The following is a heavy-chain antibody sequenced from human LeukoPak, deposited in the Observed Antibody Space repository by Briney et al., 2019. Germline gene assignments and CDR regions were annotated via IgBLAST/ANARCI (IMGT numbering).Heavy chain of an antibody. CDR3: ARDSETTPIHVLGY. Sequence: PGGSLRLSCVVSGFTFTNYVVHWVRQAPGKGLEWVTLVSSDGGIKYYADSVKGRFSVSRDISKNTLYLQMNSLRVDDTAVNYCARDSETTPIHVLGYWGQGTLVTVSS. CDR2: VSSDGGIK. D-gene: IGHD2-15*01. CDR1: GFTFTNYV. V-gene: IGHV3-30-3*01. J-gene: IGHJ4*02.